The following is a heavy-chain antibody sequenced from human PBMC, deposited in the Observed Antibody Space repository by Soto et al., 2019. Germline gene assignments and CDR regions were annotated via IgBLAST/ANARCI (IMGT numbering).Heavy chain of an antibody. CDR3: ASSGYYYGWFDP. Sequence: NPSETLSLTCTVSGGSVSSGSYYWSWIRQPPGKGLEWIGYIYYSGSTNYNPSLKSRVTISVDTSKNQFSLKLSSVTAADTAVYYCASSGYYYGWFDPWGQGTLVTSPQ. D-gene: IGHD3-22*01. V-gene: IGHV4-61*01. J-gene: IGHJ5*02. CDR2: IYYSGST. CDR1: GGSVSSGSYY.